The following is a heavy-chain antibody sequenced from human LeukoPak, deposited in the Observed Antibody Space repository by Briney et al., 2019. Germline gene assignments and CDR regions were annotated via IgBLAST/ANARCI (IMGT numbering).Heavy chain of an antibody. Sequence: GGSLRLSCAASGFTFSSYAMSWVRQAPGKGLEWVSAISGNGGSTYYADSVKGRFTISRDNSKNTLYLQMSSLRAEDTAVYYCVKGTLGVSDYYNYWGQGTLVTVSS. CDR2: ISGNGGST. CDR1: GFTFSSYA. J-gene: IGHJ4*02. D-gene: IGHD3-22*01. CDR3: VKGTLGVSDYYNY. V-gene: IGHV3-23*01.